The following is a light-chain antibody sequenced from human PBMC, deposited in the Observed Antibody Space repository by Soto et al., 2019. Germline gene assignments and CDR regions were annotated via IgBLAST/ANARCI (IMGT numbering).Light chain of an antibody. CDR2: GAS. V-gene: IGKV3-20*01. J-gene: IGKJ1*01. CDR3: QQYGTSSGT. Sequence: EIVLTQSQGTLSWSPGERAPLSCKASQSVSSSYLAWYQQKPGQAPRLLIYGASSRATGIPDRFSGSGSGTDFTITISSLEPEDLEVYYCQQYGTSSGTFGQGTKVDIK. CDR1: QSVSSSY.